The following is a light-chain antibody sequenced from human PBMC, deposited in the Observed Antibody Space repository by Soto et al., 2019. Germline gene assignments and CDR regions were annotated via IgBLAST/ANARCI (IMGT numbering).Light chain of an antibody. Sequence: EIVLTQSPGTLSLSPGERATLSCRASQSVSSSFLAWYQQKPGQAPRLLIYGASSRATGIPARFSGSGSGTAFTLTISSLEPADVEVYYCQQYGSSPLTFGGGTKVEIK. CDR1: QSVSSSF. V-gene: IGKV3-20*01. CDR2: GAS. J-gene: IGKJ4*01. CDR3: QQYGSSPLT.